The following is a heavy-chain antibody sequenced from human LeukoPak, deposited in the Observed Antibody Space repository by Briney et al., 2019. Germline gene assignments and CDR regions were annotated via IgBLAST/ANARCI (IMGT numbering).Heavy chain of an antibody. CDR1: GFMFDDYA. Sequence: GGSLRLSCAASGFMFDDYAMHWVRQVPGRGLEWVSLISGDGVSSFYADSVRGRFTISRDNSKNTLYLQMNSLRVEDTAVYYCASMTTVTLDDAFDIWGQGTMVTVSS. CDR3: ASMTTVTLDDAFDI. V-gene: IGHV3-43*02. CDR2: ISGDGVSS. J-gene: IGHJ3*02. D-gene: IGHD4-17*01.